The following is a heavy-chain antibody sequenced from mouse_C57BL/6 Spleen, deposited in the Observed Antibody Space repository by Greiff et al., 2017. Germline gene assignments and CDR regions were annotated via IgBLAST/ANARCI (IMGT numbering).Heavy chain of an antibody. V-gene: IGHV14-2*01. CDR3: ARYDCGGRYAMDY. D-gene: IGHD2-12*01. Sequence: EVQLQQSGAELVKPGASVKLSCTASGFNINDYYMHWVKQRTEQGLEWIGRIDPEDGDTKYAPKFQGKATITADTSSNTAYLQLSSLTSEDTAVYYCARYDCGGRYAMDYWGQGTSVTVSS. CDR2: IDPEDGDT. CDR1: GFNINDYY. J-gene: IGHJ4*01.